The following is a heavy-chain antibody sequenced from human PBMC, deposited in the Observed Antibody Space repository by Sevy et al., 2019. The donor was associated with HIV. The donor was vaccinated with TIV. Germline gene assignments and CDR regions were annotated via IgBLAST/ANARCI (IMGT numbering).Heavy chain of an antibody. D-gene: IGHD2-15*01. CDR1: GFTFSRHW. CDR2: IKKDGSEK. CDR3: AREEVETSGFAH. Sequence: GGSLRLSCAASGFTFSRHWMTWVRQAPGKGLEWVANIKKDGSEKNFVESVKGRFTISRDNAQNSMYLQMNSLRVEDTAVYYCAREEVETSGFAHWGQGTLVTVSS. V-gene: IGHV3-7*01. J-gene: IGHJ5*02.